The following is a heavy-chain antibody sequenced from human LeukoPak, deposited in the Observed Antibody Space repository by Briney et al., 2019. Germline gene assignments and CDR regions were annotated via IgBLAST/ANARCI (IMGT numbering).Heavy chain of an antibody. CDR1: GYTFTSYD. J-gene: IGHJ5*02. CDR2: MNPNSGNT. D-gene: IGHD2-15*01. V-gene: IGHV1-8*01. CDR3: ARGAADLMYNWFDP. Sequence: ASVKVSCKASGYTFTSYDINWVRQATGQGLEWMGWMNPNSGNTGYAQKFQGRVTMTRNTSISTVYMELSSLRSEDTAVYYCARGAADLMYNWFDPWGQGTLVTVSS.